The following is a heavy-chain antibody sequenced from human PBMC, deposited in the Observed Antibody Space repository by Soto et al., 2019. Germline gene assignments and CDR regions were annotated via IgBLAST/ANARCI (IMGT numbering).Heavy chain of an antibody. CDR3: AGNTYYDFWSGYYSYYMDV. Sequence: SETLSLTCTVSGGSISSYYWSWIRQPPGKGLEWIGYIYYSGSTNYNPSLKSRVTISVDTSKNQFSLKLSSVTAADTAVYYCAGNTYYDFWSGYYSYYMDVWGKGTTVTVSS. J-gene: IGHJ6*03. V-gene: IGHV4-59*08. CDR1: GGSISSYY. D-gene: IGHD3-3*01. CDR2: IYYSGST.